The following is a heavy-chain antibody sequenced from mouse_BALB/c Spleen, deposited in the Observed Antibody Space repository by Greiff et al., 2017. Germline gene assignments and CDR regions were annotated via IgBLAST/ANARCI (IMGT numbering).Heavy chain of an antibody. V-gene: IGHV7-3*02. CDR1: GFTFTDYY. J-gene: IGHJ4*01. D-gene: IGHD4-1*01. Sequence: EVKVVESGGGLVQPGGSLRLSCATSGFTFTDYYMSWVRQPPGKALEWLGFIRNKANGYTTEYSASVKGRFTISRDNSQSILYLQMNTLRAEDSATYYCARDKANWDGAMDYWGQGTSVTVSS. CDR3: ARDKANWDGAMDY. CDR2: IRNKANGYTT.